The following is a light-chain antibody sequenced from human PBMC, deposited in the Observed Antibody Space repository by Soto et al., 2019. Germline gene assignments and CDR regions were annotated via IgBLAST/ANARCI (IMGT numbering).Light chain of an antibody. CDR2: AAS. CDR1: QSIGSF. CDR3: QQSYSTLSWT. V-gene: IGKV1-39*01. Sequence: DIQMTQSPSSLSASVGDRVTITCRASQSIGSFLNWYQQKPGKAPKVLISAASRLQSGVPSRFTGSGSGAEFTLTISSLQLEDFATYYCQQSYSTLSWTFGQGTKVEIK. J-gene: IGKJ1*01.